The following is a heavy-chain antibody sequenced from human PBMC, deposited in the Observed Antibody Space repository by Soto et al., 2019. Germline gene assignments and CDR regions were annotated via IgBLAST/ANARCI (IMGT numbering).Heavy chain of an antibody. CDR2: IIPIFGTA. V-gene: IGHV1-69*12. CDR1: GGTFSSYA. D-gene: IGHD6-19*01. J-gene: IGHJ4*02. CDR3: ARVPGGIAVAGSFDY. Sequence: QVQLVQSGAEVKKPGPSVKVSCKASGGTFSSYAISWVGQAPGQGLEWMGGIIPIFGTANYAQKFQGRVTITADESTSTAYMELSSLRSEDTAVYYCARVPGGIAVAGSFDYWGQGTLVTVSS.